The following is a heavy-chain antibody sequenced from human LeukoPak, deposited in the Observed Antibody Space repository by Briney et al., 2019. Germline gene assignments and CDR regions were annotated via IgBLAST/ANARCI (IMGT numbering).Heavy chain of an antibody. CDR2: IYYSGST. CDR1: GGSISSSSYY. CDR3: ARRFSSYYYDSSGYYHFDY. Sequence: SETLSLTCTVSGGSISSSSYYWGWIRQPPGKGLEWIGSIYYSGSTYYNPSPKSRVTISVDTSKNQFSLKLSSVTAADTAVYYCARRFSSYYYDSSGYYHFDYWGQGTLVTVSS. J-gene: IGHJ4*02. D-gene: IGHD3-22*01. V-gene: IGHV4-39*01.